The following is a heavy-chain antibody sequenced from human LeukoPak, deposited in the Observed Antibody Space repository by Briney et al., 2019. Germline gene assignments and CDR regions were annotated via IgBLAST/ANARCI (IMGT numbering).Heavy chain of an antibody. D-gene: IGHD1-26*01. CDR2: IIPILGIA. CDR1: GGTFSSYT. J-gene: IGHJ4*02. Sequence: GASVKVSCKASGGTFSSYTISWVRQAPGQGLEWMGRIIPILGIANYAQKFQGRVTITADKSTSTAYMELSSLRSEDTAVYYCARTEWELIQPGATYFDYWGQGTLVTVSS. CDR3: ARTEWELIQPGATYFDY. V-gene: IGHV1-69*02.